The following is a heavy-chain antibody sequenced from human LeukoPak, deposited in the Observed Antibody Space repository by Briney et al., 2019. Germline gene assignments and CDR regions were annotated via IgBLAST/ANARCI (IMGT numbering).Heavy chain of an antibody. V-gene: IGHV1-18*01. CDR3: AEDIMSSI. CDR1: GYTFTSYV. Sequence: GASVNFSCKASGYTFTSYVIRWVRPAPGQGFEWMGWISAYNGNTNYAQKLQGRVTMTTDTSTSTAYMEMRSLTSVDAAVYYCAEDIMSSIWGQGTMVTVSS. J-gene: IGHJ3*02. D-gene: IGHD5/OR15-5a*01. CDR2: ISAYNGNT.